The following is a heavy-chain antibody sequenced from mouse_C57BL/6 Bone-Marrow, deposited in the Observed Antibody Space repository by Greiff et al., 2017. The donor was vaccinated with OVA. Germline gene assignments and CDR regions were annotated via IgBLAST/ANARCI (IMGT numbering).Heavy chain of an antibody. V-gene: IGHV1-26*01. CDR1: GYTFTDYY. J-gene: IGHJ3*01. CDR3: ARREFAY. CDR2: INPNNGGT. Sequence: EVKLQQSGPELVKPGASVKISCKASGYTFTDYYMNWVKQSHGKSLEWIGDINPNNGGTSYNQKFKGKATLTVDKSSSTAYMELRSLTSEDSAVYYCARREFAYWGQGTLVTVSA.